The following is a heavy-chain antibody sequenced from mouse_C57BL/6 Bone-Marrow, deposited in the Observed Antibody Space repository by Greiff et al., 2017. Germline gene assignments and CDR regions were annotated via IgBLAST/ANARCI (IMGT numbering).Heavy chain of an antibody. CDR1: GFNIKNTY. Sequence: EVKLQQSVAELVRPGASVKLSCTASGFNIKNTYMHWVKQRPEQGLEWIGRIDPSNGNTKYAPKFQGKATITADTSSNTAYLQLSSLTSEDTAIDYCASPITTVVATPFAYWGQGALVSVSA. J-gene: IGHJ3*01. V-gene: IGHV14-3*01. CDR2: IDPSNGNT. D-gene: IGHD1-1*01. CDR3: ASPITTVVATPFAY.